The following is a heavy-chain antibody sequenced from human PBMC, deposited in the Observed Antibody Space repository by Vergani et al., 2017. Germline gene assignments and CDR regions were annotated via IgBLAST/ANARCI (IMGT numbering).Heavy chain of an antibody. CDR2: VNSNSGNP. CDR1: GYTFTNYA. J-gene: IGHJ5*02. V-gene: IGHV7-4-1*02. CDR3: VRTRSGSCTGGSCYSGWCDP. D-gene: IGHD2-15*01. Sequence: QVQLVQSGSEVKKPGASVKVSCRASGYTFTNYALNWVRQAPAQGLEWMGWVNSNSGNPTYAQGFKGRFVFSLDTSVSTSYLQINSLQPEDTAVYYCVRTRSGSCTGGSCYSGWCDPWGQGTLVTVSS.